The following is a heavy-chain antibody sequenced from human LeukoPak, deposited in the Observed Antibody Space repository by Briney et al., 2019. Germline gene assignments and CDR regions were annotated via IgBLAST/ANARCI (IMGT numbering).Heavy chain of an antibody. Sequence: GGSLRLSCAASGFTFSTFAMSWVRQAPGKGLEWVSAISGSAGTTYYADSVKGRFTISRDNSKNSLYLQMNSLRAEDTAVYYCAELGITMIGGVWGKGTTVTISS. CDR3: AELGITMIGGV. J-gene: IGHJ6*04. V-gene: IGHV3-23*01. CDR1: GFTFSTFA. D-gene: IGHD3-10*02. CDR2: ISGSAGTT.